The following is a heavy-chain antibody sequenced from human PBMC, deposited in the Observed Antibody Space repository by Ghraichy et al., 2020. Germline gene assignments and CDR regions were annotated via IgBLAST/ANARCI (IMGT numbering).Heavy chain of an antibody. CDR2: ISATGGRT. Sequence: GGSLRLSCAASGFTFSTYAMNWVRQAPGKGLEWVSGISATGGRTYYADSVRGRFIVSRNNSNNTLSLQMNSLRAEDTAVYYCARDRGIAVVPTDHWGQGTRLTVS. V-gene: IGHV3-23*01. J-gene: IGHJ4*02. D-gene: IGHD2-2*01. CDR1: GFTFSTYA. CDR3: ARDRGIAVVPTDH.